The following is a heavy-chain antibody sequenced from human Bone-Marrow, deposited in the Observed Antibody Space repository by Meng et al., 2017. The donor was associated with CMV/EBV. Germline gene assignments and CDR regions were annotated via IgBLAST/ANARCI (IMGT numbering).Heavy chain of an antibody. J-gene: IGHJ6*02. D-gene: IGHD3-3*01. V-gene: IGHV3-74*01. CDR3: AREPIYDFWSGYYSSYYYGMDV. CDR1: YW. CDR2: INSDGSST. Sequence: YWMHWVRQAPGKGLVWVSHINSDGSSTRYADSVKGRFTISRDNAKNTLYLQMNSLRAEDTAVYYCAREPIYDFWSGYYSSYYYGMDVWGQGTTVTVSS.